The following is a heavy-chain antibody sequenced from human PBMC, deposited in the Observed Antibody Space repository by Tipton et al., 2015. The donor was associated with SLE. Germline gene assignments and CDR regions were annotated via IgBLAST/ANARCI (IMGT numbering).Heavy chain of an antibody. CDR2: ISSSGSTI. CDR1: GFTFSSYE. V-gene: IGHV3-48*03. J-gene: IGHJ6*02. Sequence: GSLRLSCAASGFTFSSYEMNWVRQAPGKGLEWVSYISSSGSTIYYADSVKGRFTISRDNAKNSLYLQMNSLRAEDTAVYYCARTHYNYYGMDVWGQGTTVTVSS. CDR3: ARTHYNYYGMDV.